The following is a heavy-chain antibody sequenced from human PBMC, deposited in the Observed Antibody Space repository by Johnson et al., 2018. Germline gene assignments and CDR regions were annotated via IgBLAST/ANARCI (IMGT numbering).Heavy chain of an antibody. CDR2: ISSSGTTI. Sequence: QLVESGGGLVKPGGSLRISCAASGFSFSDYYMSWMRQAPGKGLEWVSYISSSGTTIYYADSVKGRFTISRDNAKKSLYLQMNSLRAEDTAVYYCARAYFGIAGDAFDIWGQGTMVTVSS. CDR3: ARAYFGIAGDAFDI. D-gene: IGHD1-14*01. CDR1: GFSFSDYY. V-gene: IGHV3-11*04. J-gene: IGHJ3*02.